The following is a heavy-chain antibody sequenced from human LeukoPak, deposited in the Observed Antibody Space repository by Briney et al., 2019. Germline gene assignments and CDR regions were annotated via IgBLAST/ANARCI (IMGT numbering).Heavy chain of an antibody. J-gene: IGHJ4*02. CDR3: ARYGIGEYYFDY. V-gene: IGHV4-39*01. CDR1: GGSISSSSYY. CDR2: IYYSGST. D-gene: IGHD1-26*01. Sequence: SETLSLTCTVSGGSISSSSYYWGWIRQPPGKGLEWIGSIYYSGSTYYNPSLKSRVTISVDTSKNQFSLKVSSVTAADTAVYYCARYGIGEYYFDYWGQGTLVTVSS.